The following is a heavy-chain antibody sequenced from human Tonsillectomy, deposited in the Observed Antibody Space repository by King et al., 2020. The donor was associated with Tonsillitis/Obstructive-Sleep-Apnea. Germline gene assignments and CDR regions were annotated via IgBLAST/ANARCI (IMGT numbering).Heavy chain of an antibody. Sequence: VQLVESGGGVVQPGRSLRLSCAASGFTFSSYGMHWVRQAPGKGLEWVAVIWYDGSNKYYADSVKGRFTISRDNSKNTLYLQMNSLRAEDTAVYYCARDSEIPIPAAILDYWGQGTLVTVSS. J-gene: IGHJ4*02. CDR1: GFTFSSYG. V-gene: IGHV3-33*01. CDR3: ARDSEIPIPAAILDY. CDR2: IWYDGSNK. D-gene: IGHD2-2*01.